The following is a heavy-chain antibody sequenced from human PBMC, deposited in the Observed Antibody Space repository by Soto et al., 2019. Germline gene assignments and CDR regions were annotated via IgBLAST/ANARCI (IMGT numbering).Heavy chain of an antibody. Sequence: PGGSLRLSCAASGFTFSTSAVHWVRQAPGKGLEWATFLSYDGSNTYYADSVKGRFTISRDNSKNTLYLQMNSLRAEDTAVYFCAKDRCSSTSCGSDYWGQGTLVTVSS. CDR3: AKDRCSSTSCGSDY. CDR2: LSYDGSNT. J-gene: IGHJ4*02. D-gene: IGHD2-2*01. CDR1: GFTFSTSA. V-gene: IGHV3-30*18.